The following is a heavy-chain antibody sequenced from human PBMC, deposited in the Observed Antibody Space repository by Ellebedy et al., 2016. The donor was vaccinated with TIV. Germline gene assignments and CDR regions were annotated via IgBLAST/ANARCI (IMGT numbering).Heavy chain of an antibody. Sequence: MPSETLSLTCTVSGGSLNSFYWSWIRQPPGKGLEWLGYIFYPGSTNYNPSIRSRFTLSFATSKSQISLNLTSVTAADTAVYYCARSASTIFGATDVFDMWGQGTKVTVSS. CDR2: IFYPGST. V-gene: IGHV4-59*01. CDR1: GGSLNSFY. CDR3: ARSASTIFGATDVFDM. J-gene: IGHJ3*02. D-gene: IGHD3-3*01.